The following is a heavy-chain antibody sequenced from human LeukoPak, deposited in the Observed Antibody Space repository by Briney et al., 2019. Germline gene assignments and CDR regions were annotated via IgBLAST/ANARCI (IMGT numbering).Heavy chain of an antibody. Sequence: SETLSLTCTVSGVAISGFYWSWIRQPPGPGLGGIGYIDYSVRTNYNPSPRSRVAISVDTSTNQFSLNLSSVPPGATAVYYCARGGQEKGDRWGQGTLVTVSS. CDR1: GVAISGFY. CDR2: IDYSVRT. J-gene: IGHJ5*02. D-gene: IGHD2-15*01. CDR3: ARGGQEKGDR. V-gene: IGHV4-59*01.